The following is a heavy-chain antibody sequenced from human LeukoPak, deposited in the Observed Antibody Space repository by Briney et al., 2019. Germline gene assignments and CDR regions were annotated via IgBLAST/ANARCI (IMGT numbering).Heavy chain of an antibody. D-gene: IGHD3-9*01. V-gene: IGHV3-30*04. CDR1: GFTFSRYA. CDR3: AKDLGGVLRYFDWST. J-gene: IGHJ4*02. Sequence: GKSLRLSCAASGFTFSRYAVHWVRQAPGKGLEWVAVISYDGSEKYYADSVKGRFTISRDNSKNTLYLQMNSLRAEDTAVYYCAKDLGGVLRYFDWSTWGQGTLVTVSS. CDR2: ISYDGSEK.